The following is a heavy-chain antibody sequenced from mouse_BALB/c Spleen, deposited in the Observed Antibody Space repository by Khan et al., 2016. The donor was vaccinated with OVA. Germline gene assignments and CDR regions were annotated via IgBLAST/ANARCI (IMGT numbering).Heavy chain of an antibody. CDR3: ASPNWFAY. CDR2: IDPANGYT. V-gene: IGHV14-3*02. Sequence: VQLQQSGAELVKPGASVKLSCTASGFNIKDTYMHWVKQRPEQGLEWIGRIDPANGYTKYDPKFQGKATITADTSSNTAYLQLSSLTYEDTAVYYGASPNWFAYWGQGTLVTVSA. CDR1: GFNIKDTY. J-gene: IGHJ3*01.